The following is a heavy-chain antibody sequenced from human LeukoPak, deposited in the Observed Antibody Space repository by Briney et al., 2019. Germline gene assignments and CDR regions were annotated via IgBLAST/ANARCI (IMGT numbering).Heavy chain of an antibody. D-gene: IGHD5-24*01. CDR2: IYHSGSA. CDR1: GGSISSSSYY. Sequence: SETLSLTCTVSGGSISSSSYYWGWIRQPPGKGLEWIGSIYHSGSAYYNPSLKSRVTISVDTSKNQFSLKLSSVTAADTAVYYCARIWGRDGYNRPNWFDPWGQGTLVTVSS. V-gene: IGHV4-39*07. J-gene: IGHJ5*02. CDR3: ARIWGRDGYNRPNWFDP.